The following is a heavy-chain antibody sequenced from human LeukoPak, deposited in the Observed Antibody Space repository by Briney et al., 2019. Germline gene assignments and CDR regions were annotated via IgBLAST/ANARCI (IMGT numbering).Heavy chain of an antibody. J-gene: IGHJ4*02. CDR1: GFTFSSYE. Sequence: PGGSLRLSCAASGFTFSSYEMNWVRQAPGKGLEWVSYISSSGSTIYYADSVKGRFTISRDNAKNSLYLQMNSLRAEDTAVYYCARDSYDYVWGSYRYFDYWGQGTLVTVSS. V-gene: IGHV3-48*03. CDR3: ARDSYDYVWGSYRYFDY. D-gene: IGHD3-16*02. CDR2: ISSSGSTI.